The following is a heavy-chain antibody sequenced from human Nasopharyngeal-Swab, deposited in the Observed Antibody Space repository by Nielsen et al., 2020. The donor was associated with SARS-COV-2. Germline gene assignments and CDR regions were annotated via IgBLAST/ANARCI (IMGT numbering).Heavy chain of an antibody. V-gene: IGHV4-34*01. J-gene: IGHJ4*02. CDR1: GGSFSGYY. Sequence: GSLRLSCAVYGGSFSGYYWSWIRQPPGKGLEWIGEINHSGSTNYNPSLKSRVTISVDTSKNQFSLKVSSVTAADTAVYYCARGFDFWGQGTLVTVSS. CDR2: INHSGST. CDR3: ARGFDF.